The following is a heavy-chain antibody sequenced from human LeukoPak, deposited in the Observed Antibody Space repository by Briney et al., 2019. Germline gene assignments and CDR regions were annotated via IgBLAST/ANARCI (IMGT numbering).Heavy chain of an antibody. CDR1: DYSISSGYY. V-gene: IGHV4-38-2*02. J-gene: IGHJ4*02. D-gene: IGHD4-17*01. Sequence: SETLSLTCTVSDYSISSGYYWGWIRQPPGKGLEWIGSIYHSGSTYYNPSLKSRVTISVDTSKNQFSLKLSSVTAADTAVYYCARDPIGETVTTGGYWGQGTLVTVSS. CDR3: ARDPIGETVTTGGY. CDR2: IYHSGST.